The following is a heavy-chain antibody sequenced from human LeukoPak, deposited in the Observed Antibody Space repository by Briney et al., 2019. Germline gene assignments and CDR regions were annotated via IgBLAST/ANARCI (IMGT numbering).Heavy chain of an antibody. CDR3: AREKSDCSGGSCYSVFDY. Sequence: GGSLRLSCAASGFTFSSYSMSWVRQAPGKGLEWVANIKQDGSEKYYVDSVKGRFTISRDNAKNSLYLQMNSLRAEDTAVYYCAREKSDCSGGSCYSVFDYWGQGTLVTVSS. J-gene: IGHJ4*02. CDR1: GFTFSSYS. CDR2: IKQDGSEK. D-gene: IGHD2-15*01. V-gene: IGHV3-7*01.